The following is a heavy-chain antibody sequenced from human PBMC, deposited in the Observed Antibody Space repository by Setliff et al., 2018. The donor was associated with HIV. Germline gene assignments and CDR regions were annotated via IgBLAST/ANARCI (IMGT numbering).Heavy chain of an antibody. V-gene: IGHV4-59*11. CDR3: ARAYGSERLNWFDP. D-gene: IGHD3-10*01. CDR2: IFYSGNP. CDR1: GGSISSHY. J-gene: IGHJ5*02. Sequence: SETLSLTCTVSGGSISSHYWSWIRQPPGKGLERIGYIFYSGNPNYNPSLKGRVTISLDTSKKQFSLRLRSVTAADTAVYYCARAYGSERLNWFDPWGQGTLVTVS.